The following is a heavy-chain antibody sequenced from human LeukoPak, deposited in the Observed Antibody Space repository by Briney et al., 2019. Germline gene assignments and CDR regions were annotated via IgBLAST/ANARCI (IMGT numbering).Heavy chain of an antibody. D-gene: IGHD6-19*01. Sequence: SETLSLTCTVSGGSISSSSYYWGWIRQPPGKGLEWIGSIYYSGSTYYNPSLKSRVTISVDTSKNQFSLKLSSVTAADTAVYYCAGRARISIAVAGYFDYWGQGTLVTVSS. J-gene: IGHJ4*02. V-gene: IGHV4-39*01. CDR1: GGSISSSSYY. CDR2: IYYSGST. CDR3: AGRARISIAVAGYFDY.